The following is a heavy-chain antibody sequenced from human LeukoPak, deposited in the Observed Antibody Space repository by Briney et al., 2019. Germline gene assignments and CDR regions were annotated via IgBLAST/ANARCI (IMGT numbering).Heavy chain of an antibody. CDR1: GGSISSYY. V-gene: IGHV4-59*01. Sequence: SETLSLTCTVSGGSISSYYWSWIRQPPGKGLEWIGYIYYSGSTNYNPSLKSRATISVDTSKNQFSLKLSSVTAADTAVYYWVRAQYSSSWDKIYYFDYWGQGTLVTVSS. CDR2: IYYSGST. J-gene: IGHJ4*02. CDR3: VRAQYSSSWDKIYYFDY. D-gene: IGHD6-13*01.